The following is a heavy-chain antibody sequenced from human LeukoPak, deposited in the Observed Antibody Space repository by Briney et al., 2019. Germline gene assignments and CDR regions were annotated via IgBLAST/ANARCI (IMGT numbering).Heavy chain of an antibody. V-gene: IGHV1-69*13. D-gene: IGHD2-21*02. Sequence: SVKVSCKTSGGTFSSYAFSWMRQAPGQGLEWVGRIIPIYNPVDYTQRFQGRVTITAHESTNIVYLEVSSLRYEDTAVYYCAREPLGCGGDCHFDYWGQGTLVTVSS. J-gene: IGHJ4*02. CDR2: IIPIYNPV. CDR3: AREPLGCGGDCHFDY. CDR1: GGTFSSYA.